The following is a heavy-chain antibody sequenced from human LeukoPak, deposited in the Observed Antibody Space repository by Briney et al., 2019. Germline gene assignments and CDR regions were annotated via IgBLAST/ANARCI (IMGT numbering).Heavy chain of an antibody. J-gene: IGHJ4*02. CDR1: GGSISSSSYY. CDR2: IYYSGST. V-gene: IGHV4-39*01. D-gene: IGHD6-19*01. CDR3: ARLIAVAGTITFGY. Sequence: SETLSLTCTVSGGSISSSSYYWGWIRQPPGKGLEWIGSIYYSGSTYYNPSLKSRVTISVDTSKNQFSLKLSSVTAADTAVYHCARLIAVAGTITFGYWGQGTLVTVSS.